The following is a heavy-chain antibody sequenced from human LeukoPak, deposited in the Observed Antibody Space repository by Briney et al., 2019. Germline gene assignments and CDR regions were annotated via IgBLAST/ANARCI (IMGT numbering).Heavy chain of an antibody. CDR1: GGTFSSHA. Sequence: SVKVSCKASGGTFSSHAISWVRQAPGQGLEWMGGIIPIFGTANYAQKFQGRVTITADESTSTAYMELSSLRSEDTAVYYCARDYGDYLDAFDIWGQGTMVTVSS. J-gene: IGHJ3*02. CDR3: ARDYGDYLDAFDI. D-gene: IGHD4-17*01. V-gene: IGHV1-69*01. CDR2: IIPIFGTA.